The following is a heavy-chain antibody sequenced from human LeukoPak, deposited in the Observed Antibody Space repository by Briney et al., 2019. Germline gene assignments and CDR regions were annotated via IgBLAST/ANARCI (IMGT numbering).Heavy chain of an antibody. CDR3: AKATGTVTTSYYYSMDV. Sequence: GGSLRLSCAASGFTFDDYAMHWVRQAPGKGLEWVSGISWNSGSIGYADSVKGRFTISRDNAKNSLYLQMNSLRAEDTALYYCAKATGTVTTSYYYSMDVWGQGTTVTVSS. CDR1: GFTFDDYA. J-gene: IGHJ6*02. CDR2: ISWNSGSI. D-gene: IGHD4-17*01. V-gene: IGHV3-9*01.